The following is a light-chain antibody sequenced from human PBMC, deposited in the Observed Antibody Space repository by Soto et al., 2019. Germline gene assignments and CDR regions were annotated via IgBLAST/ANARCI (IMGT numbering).Light chain of an antibody. CDR2: DAS. J-gene: IGKJ5*01. V-gene: IGKV3-11*01. Sequence: ETVLTQSPASLSLSPGERATLSCRASQNIFTYLAWYQQKPGQAPRLLIYDASNRATGIPARFSGSGSGTDFTPTISSLEPEDFAVYYCHQRTNWPITFGQGTRLEI. CDR3: HQRTNWPIT. CDR1: QNIFTY.